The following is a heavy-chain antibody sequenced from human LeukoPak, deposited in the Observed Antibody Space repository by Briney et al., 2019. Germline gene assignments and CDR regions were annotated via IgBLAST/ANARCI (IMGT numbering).Heavy chain of an antibody. CDR2: IWYDGSNK. CDR3: ARTWYNSGGGDY. J-gene: IGHJ4*02. D-gene: IGHD6-19*01. V-gene: IGHV3-33*01. Sequence: GGSLRLSCAASGFTFSSYGMHWVRQAPGKGLEWVAVIWYDGSNKYYADSVKGRFTISRDNSKNTLYLQMNSLRAEDTAVYYCARTWYNSGGGDYWGQGTPVTVSP. CDR1: GFTFSSYG.